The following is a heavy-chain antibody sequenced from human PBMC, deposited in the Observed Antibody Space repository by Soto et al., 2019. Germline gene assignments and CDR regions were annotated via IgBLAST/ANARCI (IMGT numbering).Heavy chain of an antibody. CDR3: ARDISAAAVLSFQH. J-gene: IGHJ1*01. CDR1: GYTFTSYY. V-gene: IGHV1-46*01. D-gene: IGHD6-13*01. Sequence: QVQLVQSGAEVKKPGASVKVSCKASGYTFTSYYMHWVRQAPGQGLEWMGIINPSGGSTSYAQKYQGRVTMTRDASTSRVYMELSSLRSEDTAVYYCARDISAAAVLSFQHWGQGTLVTVSS. CDR2: INPSGGST.